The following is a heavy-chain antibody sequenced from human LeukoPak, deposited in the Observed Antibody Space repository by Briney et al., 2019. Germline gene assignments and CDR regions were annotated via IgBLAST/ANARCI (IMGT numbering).Heavy chain of an antibody. D-gene: IGHD6-6*01. Sequence: GRSLRLSCTASGFTFGDYAMSWVRQAPGKGLEWVGFIRSKAYGGTTEYAASVKGRFTISRDDSKSIAYLQMNSLKTEDTAVYYCTRNGEYSSSSNEGGYYYYGMDVWGQGTTVTVSS. V-gene: IGHV3-49*04. CDR3: TRNGEYSSSSNEGGYYYYGMDV. J-gene: IGHJ6*02. CDR1: GFTFGDYA. CDR2: IRSKAYGGTT.